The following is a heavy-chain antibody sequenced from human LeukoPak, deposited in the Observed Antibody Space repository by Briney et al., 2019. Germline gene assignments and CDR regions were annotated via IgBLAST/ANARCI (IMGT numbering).Heavy chain of an antibody. CDR3: AGHHPRNTVDF. CDR2: ISDIGSI. J-gene: IGHJ4*02. D-gene: IGHD2/OR15-2a*01. CDR1: GGSISSYY. V-gene: IGHV4-59*08. Sequence: SETLSLTCTVSGGSISSYYWSWIRQPPGKGLEWIAYISDIGSINYNPSLKSRVTISLDTPKNQFSLKLSSVTAADAAVYYCAGHHPRNTVDFWGQGTLVTVSS.